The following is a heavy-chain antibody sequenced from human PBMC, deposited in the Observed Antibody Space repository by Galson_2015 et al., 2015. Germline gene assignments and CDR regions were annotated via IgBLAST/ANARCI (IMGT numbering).Heavy chain of an antibody. D-gene: IGHD6-13*01. V-gene: IGHV5-51*01. Sequence: QSGAEVKKPGESLKISCKGSGYSFTSYWIGWVRQMPGKGLEWMGIIYPGDSDTRYSPSFQGQVAISADKSISTAYLQWSSLKASDTAMYYCARQGKQLVLPYNWFDPWGQGTLVTVSS. CDR1: GYSFTSYW. CDR3: ARQGKQLVLPYNWFDP. J-gene: IGHJ5*02. CDR2: IYPGDSDT.